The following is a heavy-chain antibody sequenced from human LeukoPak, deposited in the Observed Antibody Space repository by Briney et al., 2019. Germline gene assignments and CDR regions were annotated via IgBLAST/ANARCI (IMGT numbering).Heavy chain of an antibody. Sequence: GASVKVSCKASGYTFTGYYMHWVRQAPGQGLEWMGWINPNSGGTNYAQKFQGRVTMTRDTSISTAYMELSRLRSDDTAVYYCATSPMFHYYDSSGYTDYWGQGTLVTVSS. V-gene: IGHV1-2*02. J-gene: IGHJ4*02. D-gene: IGHD3-22*01. CDR2: INPNSGGT. CDR3: ATSPMFHYYDSSGYTDY. CDR1: GYTFTGYY.